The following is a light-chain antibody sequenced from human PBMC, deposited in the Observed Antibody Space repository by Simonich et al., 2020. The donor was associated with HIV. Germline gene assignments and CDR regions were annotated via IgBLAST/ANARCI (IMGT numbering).Light chain of an antibody. Sequence: EIVLTQSPATLSLSPGERATLSCRASQSVSSYLAWSQQKPGQAPRLPIYDASNRATVIPARFSGTGSGTDVTLTISSLEPEDFAVYYCQQRSNWEGTFGGGTKVEIK. V-gene: IGKV3-11*01. CDR1: QSVSSY. CDR3: QQRSNWEGT. J-gene: IGKJ4*01. CDR2: DAS.